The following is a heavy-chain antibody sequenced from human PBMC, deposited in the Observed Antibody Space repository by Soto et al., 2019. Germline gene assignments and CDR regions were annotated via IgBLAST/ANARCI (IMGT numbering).Heavy chain of an antibody. V-gene: IGHV4-39*02. Sequence: KPSETLSLTCSVSGGSINNSTSFWGWIRQSPGKGLEWIATINYRWPAEYNPSLKSRVTISVDRSRNVLSLQMNYVIAPDTAVYYCANYFMSRPWFDTWGQGTLVTVSS. CDR2: INYRWPA. CDR3: ANYFMSRPWFDT. CDR1: GGSINNSTSF. J-gene: IGHJ5*02. D-gene: IGHD6-6*01.